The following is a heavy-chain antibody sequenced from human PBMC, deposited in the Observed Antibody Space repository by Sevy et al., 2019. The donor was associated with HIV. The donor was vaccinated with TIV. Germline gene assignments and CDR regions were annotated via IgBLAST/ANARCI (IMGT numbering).Heavy chain of an antibody. CDR2: ISDGGGTT. V-gene: IGHV3-23*01. CDR1: GFTFRNYV. Sequence: GGSLRLSCAASGFTFRNYVMNWVRQPPGKGLEWVSVISDGGGTTYYADSVKGRFTISIDDSKSNLYLQMDSLRVEDTAVYFCAHRVAGALAALDIWGQGTMVTVSS. D-gene: IGHD3-10*01. CDR3: AHRVAGALAALDI. J-gene: IGHJ3*02.